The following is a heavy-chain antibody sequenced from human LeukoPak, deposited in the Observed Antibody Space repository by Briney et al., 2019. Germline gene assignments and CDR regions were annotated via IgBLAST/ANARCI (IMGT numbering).Heavy chain of an antibody. CDR1: GFTFRNYA. CDR2: ISHSGGAP. CDR3: VRFQYLYSYGSLDS. J-gene: IGHJ4*02. V-gene: IGHV3-23*01. Sequence: GGSLRLSCTATGFTFRNYAMAWVRQAPGKGLEWVSSISHSGGAPLYADSVKGRFSISRDNSKNTLYLQMNSLRAEDTAVYYCVRFQYLYSYGSLDSWGQGTQVTVSS. D-gene: IGHD5-18*01.